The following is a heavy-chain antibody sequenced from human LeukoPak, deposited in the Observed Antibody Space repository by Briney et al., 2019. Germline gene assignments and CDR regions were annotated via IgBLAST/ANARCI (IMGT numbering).Heavy chain of an antibody. J-gene: IGHJ4*02. V-gene: IGHV1-2*02. D-gene: IGHD2-21*02. CDR1: GYTSTNYF. CDR2: INPKSGVT. CDR3: ARRVGVTARLDF. Sequence: ASVKVSCKASGYTSTNYFVHWVRQAPGQGLESMGWINPKSGVTKSAQKFQGRVNMTRDTSIRTAYMDLRSLRFDDTAIYFCARRVGVTARLDFWGQGSLVTVSS.